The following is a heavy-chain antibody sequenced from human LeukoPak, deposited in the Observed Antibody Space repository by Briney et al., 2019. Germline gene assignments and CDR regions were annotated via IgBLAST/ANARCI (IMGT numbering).Heavy chain of an antibody. CDR1: GYTFTSYG. CDR2: ISAYNGNT. V-gene: IGHV1-18*01. D-gene: IGHD5-12*01. CDR3: ARVGSRSSGYDY. J-gene: IGHJ4*02. Sequence: ASVKVSCKASGYTFTSYGISWVRQAPGQGLEWMGWISAYNGNTNYAQKFQGRVTITADKSTSTAYMELSSLRSEDTAVYYCARVGSRSSGYDYWGQGTLVTVSS.